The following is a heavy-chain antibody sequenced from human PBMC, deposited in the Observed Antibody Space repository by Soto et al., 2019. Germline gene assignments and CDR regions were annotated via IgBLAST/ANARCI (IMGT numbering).Heavy chain of an antibody. J-gene: IGHJ1*01. V-gene: IGHV3-64D*06. D-gene: IGHD6-19*01. Sequence: GGSLKLSCSASGFTSSSYAMHRVRQAPGKGLEYVSAISSNGGSTYYADSVKGRFTISRDNSKNTLYLQMSSLRAEDTAVYYCVKVPGIAVAGLQHWGQGTLVTVSS. CDR3: VKVPGIAVAGLQH. CDR2: ISSNGGST. CDR1: GFTSSSYA.